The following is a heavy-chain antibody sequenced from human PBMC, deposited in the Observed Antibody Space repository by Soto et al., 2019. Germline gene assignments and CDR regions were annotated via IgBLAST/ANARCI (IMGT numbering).Heavy chain of an antibody. CDR2: IYYSGST. Sequence: SETLSLTCPVSGGSISSYYWSWIRQPPGKGLEWIGYIYYSGSTNYNPSLKSRVTISVDTSKNQFSLKLSSVTAADTAVYYCARLYPPGTTNAFDIWGQGTMVTVSS. V-gene: IGHV4-59*08. CDR1: GGSISSYY. CDR3: ARLYPPGTTNAFDI. J-gene: IGHJ3*02. D-gene: IGHD4-17*01.